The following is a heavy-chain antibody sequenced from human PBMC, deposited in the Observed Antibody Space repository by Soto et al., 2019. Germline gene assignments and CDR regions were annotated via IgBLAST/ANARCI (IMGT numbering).Heavy chain of an antibody. CDR2: IRDKGNNYAT. CDR3: ARYRPGSGALDY. Sequence: EVQLVESGGGLVQPGGSLKLSCAASGFIVSGFGIHWVRQASGKGLEWVGRIRDKGNNYATTYAASMKGRFTISRGDSETTAFLQMNSLITEDTAVYYCARYRPGSGALDYWGQGTLVTVSS. CDR1: GFIVSGFG. J-gene: IGHJ4*02. D-gene: IGHD3-10*01. V-gene: IGHV3-73*02.